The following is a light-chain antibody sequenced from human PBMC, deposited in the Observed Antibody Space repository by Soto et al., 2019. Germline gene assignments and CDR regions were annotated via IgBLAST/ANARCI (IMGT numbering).Light chain of an antibody. CDR3: SSYTSSSTLV. CDR1: TSDVGGYNY. J-gene: IGLJ3*02. Sequence: VLAQSASVSGSPGQSITISCTGTTSDVGGYNYVSWYQQHPGKAPKLMIYEVSNRPSGVSNRFSGYKYENTASLTISGLQAEDEADYYCSSYTSSSTLVFGGGTKVTVL. CDR2: EVS. V-gene: IGLV2-14*01.